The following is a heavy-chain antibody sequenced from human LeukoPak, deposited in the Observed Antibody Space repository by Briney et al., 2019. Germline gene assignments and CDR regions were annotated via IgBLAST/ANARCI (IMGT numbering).Heavy chain of an antibody. CDR2: ISYDGSNK. V-gene: IGHV3-30*01. D-gene: IGHD2-2*02. Sequence: GGSLRLSCAASGFTFTSYAMHWVRQAPGKGLEWVAVISYDGSNKYNVDSVKGRFTISRDNSKNTLYLQMNSLRAEDTAVYYCARGEDIVVVPAAIQSGYFDYWGQGTLVTVSS. CDR3: ARGEDIVVVPAAIQSGYFDY. CDR1: GFTFTSYA. J-gene: IGHJ4*02.